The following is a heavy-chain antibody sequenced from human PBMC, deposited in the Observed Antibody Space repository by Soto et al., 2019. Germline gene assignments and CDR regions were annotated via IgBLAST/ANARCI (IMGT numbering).Heavy chain of an antibody. Sequence: PSETLSLTCTVSGGSVRSNSYYWGWIRQPPGKGLEWIGSMYYSGSTFYNPSLKSRVTISVDTSKNQFSLKLSSVTAADTAVYYCARHIAPYRSSPYGMDVWGQGTTVTVSS. CDR1: GGSVRSNSYY. D-gene: IGHD6-13*01. CDR2: MYYSGST. V-gene: IGHV4-39*01. J-gene: IGHJ6*02. CDR3: ARHIAPYRSSPYGMDV.